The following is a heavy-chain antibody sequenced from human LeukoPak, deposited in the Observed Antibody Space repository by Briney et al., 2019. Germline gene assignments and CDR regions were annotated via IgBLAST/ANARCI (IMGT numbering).Heavy chain of an antibody. V-gene: IGHV1-2*06. CDR2: INPNSGGT. D-gene: IGHD6-19*01. CDR3: ARDLPVAGESNWFDP. CDR1: GYTFTGYY. Sequence: GASVKVSCKASGYTFTGYYMHWVRQAPGQGLEWMGRINPNSGGTNYAQKFQGRVTMTRDTSISTAYMELSRLRSDDTAVYYCARDLPVAGESNWFDPWGQGILVTVSS. J-gene: IGHJ5*02.